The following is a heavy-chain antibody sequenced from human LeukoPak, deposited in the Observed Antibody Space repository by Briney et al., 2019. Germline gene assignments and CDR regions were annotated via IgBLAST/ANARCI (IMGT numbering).Heavy chain of an antibody. CDR3: ARDLRRGLDY. CDR2: ISYDGSNK. J-gene: IGHJ4*02. CDR1: GFTFSSYA. Sequence: PGRSLRLSCAASGFTFSSYAMHWVRQAPGKGLEWVAVISYDGSNKYYADSVKGRSTISRDNSKNTLYLQMNSLRAEDTAVYYCARDLRRGLDYWGQGTLVTVSS. D-gene: IGHD2-15*01. V-gene: IGHV3-30*04.